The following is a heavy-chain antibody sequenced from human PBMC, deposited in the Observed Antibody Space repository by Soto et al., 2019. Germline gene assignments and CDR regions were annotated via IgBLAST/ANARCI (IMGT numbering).Heavy chain of an antibody. CDR2: IIPILGTA. CDR3: AREDYYGSGSYYRRGDGYYGMDV. V-gene: IGHV1-69*13. CDR1: GGTFSSYA. J-gene: IGHJ6*02. D-gene: IGHD3-10*01. Sequence: ASVKVSSKASGGTFSSYAISWVRQAPGQGLEWMGGIIPILGTANYAQKFQGRVTITADESTSTAYMELSSLRSEDTAVYYCAREDYYGSGSYYRRGDGYYGMDVWGQGTTVTVSS.